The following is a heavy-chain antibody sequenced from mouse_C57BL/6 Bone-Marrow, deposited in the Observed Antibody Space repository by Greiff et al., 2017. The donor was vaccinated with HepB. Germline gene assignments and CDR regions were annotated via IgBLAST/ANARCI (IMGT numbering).Heavy chain of an antibody. J-gene: IGHJ3*01. CDR2: IWTGGGT. D-gene: IGHD1-1*01. Sequence: QVQLKESGPGLVAPSQCLYITCTVSGFSLTSYAISWVSQPPGKGLEWLGVIWTGGGTNYNSAHKSRLSISNDNSKSQVFLKMNSLQTDDTARYYCARNGGYYGSSYGWFAYWGQGTLVTVSA. CDR1: GFSLTSYA. V-gene: IGHV2-9-1*01. CDR3: ARNGGYYGSSYGWFAY.